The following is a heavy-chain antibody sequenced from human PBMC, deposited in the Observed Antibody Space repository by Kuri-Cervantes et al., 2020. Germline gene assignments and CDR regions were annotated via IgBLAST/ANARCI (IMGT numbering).Heavy chain of an antibody. J-gene: IGHJ4*02. CDR2: ISAYNGNT. CDR3: ARDCMTGYGGYLHLWGFDY. CDR1: GYTFTSYG. Sequence: ASVKVSCKASGYTFTSYGISWVRQAPGQGLEWMGWISAYNGNTNYAQKLQGRVTMTTDTSTSTAYMELRSLRSDDTAVYYCARDCMTGYGGYLHLWGFDYWGQGTLVTVSS. D-gene: IGHD5-12*01. V-gene: IGHV1-18*01.